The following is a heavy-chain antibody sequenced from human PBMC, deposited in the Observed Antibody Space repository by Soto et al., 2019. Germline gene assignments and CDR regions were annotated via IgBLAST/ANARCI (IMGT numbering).Heavy chain of an antibody. D-gene: IGHD4-17*01. CDR3: ASRTGDFAIWFDP. V-gene: IGHV4-4*02. Sequence: QVQLQESGPGLVKPSGTLSLTCAVSGGSISSSNWWSWVRLPPGKGLEWIGEIYHSGSTNYNPSLKSRVTIPIDKSKNQCSLKLSSVTAADTAVYYCASRTGDFAIWFDPWGQGTLVTVSS. CDR1: GGSISSSNW. CDR2: IYHSGST. J-gene: IGHJ5*02.